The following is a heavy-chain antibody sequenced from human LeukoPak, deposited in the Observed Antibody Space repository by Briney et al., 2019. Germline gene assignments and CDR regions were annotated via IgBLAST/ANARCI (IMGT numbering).Heavy chain of an antibody. V-gene: IGHV3-74*01. CDR1: GFTFSGYW. CDR3: AKSHYYDGSGYYYDY. J-gene: IGHJ4*02. CDR2: VSTDGSTI. Sequence: GSLRLSCAASGFTFSGYWMHWVRQAPGKGLVWVSRVSTDGSTIGCAESVKGRFAISRDNAKNTLYLQMNDLRAEDTAVYYCAKSHYYDGSGYYYDYWGQGTLVTVSS. D-gene: IGHD3-22*01.